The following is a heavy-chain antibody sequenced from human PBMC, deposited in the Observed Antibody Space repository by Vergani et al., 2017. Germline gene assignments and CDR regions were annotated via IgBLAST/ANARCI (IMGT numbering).Heavy chain of an antibody. CDR1: GYTFTGYY. CDR2: INPNSGGT. D-gene: IGHD6-25*01. CDR3: AGDGPPVFGIAAAISDWFDP. J-gene: IGHJ5*02. Sequence: QVQLVQSGAEVKKPGASVKVSCKASGYTFTGYYMHWVRQAPGQGLEWMGWINPNSGGTNNAQKSQGSVTMTRDTSISTAYMELSRLMSDDAAVYYWAGDGPPVFGIAAAISDWFDPWGQGTLVTVSA. V-gene: IGHV1-2*02.